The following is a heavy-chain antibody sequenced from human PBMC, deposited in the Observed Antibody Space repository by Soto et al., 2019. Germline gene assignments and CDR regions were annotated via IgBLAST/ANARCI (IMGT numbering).Heavy chain of an antibody. CDR1: GYTFTTYL. CDR2: IAPGDSST. CDR3: ARGGFGWSY. V-gene: IGHV5-10-1*01. D-gene: IGHD6-19*01. Sequence: EVQLVQSGAEVKEPGESLRISCAVAGYTFTTYLISWLRQMPGKGLEWMGRIAPGDSSTSYRPSFQGHVSISADNSISTDYLQGTSLRASDSAMYYCARGGFGWSYWGQGPLVT. J-gene: IGHJ4*02.